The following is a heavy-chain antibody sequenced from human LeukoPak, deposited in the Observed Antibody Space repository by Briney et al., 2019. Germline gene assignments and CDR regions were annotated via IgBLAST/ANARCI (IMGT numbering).Heavy chain of an antibody. CDR1: GFTFSGSA. J-gene: IGHJ4*02. Sequence: GGSLKLSCAASGFTFSGSAMHWVRQAPGKGLEWVSAISGSGGSTYYADSVKGRFTISRDNSKNTLYLQMNSLRAEDTAVYYCAKDGGYVRPMKFDYWGQGTLVTVSS. CDR2: ISGSGGST. V-gene: IGHV3-23*01. D-gene: IGHD1-26*01. CDR3: AKDGGYVRPMKFDY.